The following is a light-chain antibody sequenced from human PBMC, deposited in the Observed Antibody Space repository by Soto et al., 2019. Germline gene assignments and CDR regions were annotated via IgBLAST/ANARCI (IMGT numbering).Light chain of an antibody. CDR2: VNSDGSH. J-gene: IGLJ2*01. CDR1: SGHSSSA. V-gene: IGLV4-69*01. Sequence: QTVVTQSPSASASLGDSVKLTCTMLSGHSSSAIAWHQQQPEKGPRYLMKVNSDGSHTNGDGIPDRFSGSSSGAERYLIISSLQSDDEADYYCQTLAPGIVFFGGGTKLTVL. CDR3: QTLAPGIVF.